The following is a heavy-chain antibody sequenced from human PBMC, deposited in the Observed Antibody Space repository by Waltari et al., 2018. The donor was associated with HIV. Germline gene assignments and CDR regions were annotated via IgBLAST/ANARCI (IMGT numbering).Heavy chain of an antibody. V-gene: IGHV3-9*01. Sequence: EVKLVESGGGLVQPGRSLRLSCAASGFTFDAYAIPWVRAAPGKGLEWCSGISWISGSIGYADSVKGRFTISRDNAKNSLYLQMNSLRAEDTALYYCARGTGGVWYNWFDPWGQGTLVTVSS. CDR2: ISWISGSI. D-gene: IGHD2-8*02. CDR1: GFTFDAYA. J-gene: IGHJ5*02. CDR3: ARGTGGVWYNWFDP.